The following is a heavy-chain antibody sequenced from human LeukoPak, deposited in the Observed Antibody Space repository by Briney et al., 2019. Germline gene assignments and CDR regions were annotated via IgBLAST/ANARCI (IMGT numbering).Heavy chain of an antibody. CDR3: TRTSPDFWSGYYFPDY. V-gene: IGHV3-49*03. CDR2: IRSKAYGGTT. J-gene: IGHJ4*02. Sequence: PGRSLRLSCTASGFTFGDYAMSWFRQAPGKGLEWVGFIRSKAYGGTTECAASVKGTFTISRDDSKSIAYLQMNSLKTEDTAVYYCTRTSPDFWSGYYFPDYWGQGTLVTVSS. CDR1: GFTFGDYA. D-gene: IGHD3-3*01.